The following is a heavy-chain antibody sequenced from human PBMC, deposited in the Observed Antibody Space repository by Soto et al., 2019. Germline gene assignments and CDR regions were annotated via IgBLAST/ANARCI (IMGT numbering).Heavy chain of an antibody. V-gene: IGHV3-30*18. J-gene: IGHJ4*02. CDR1: GFTFSSHG. CDR2: ISYDGSNK. D-gene: IGHD1-1*01. Sequence: AGGSLRLSCAASGFTFSSHGMHWVRQAPGKGLEWVAVISYDGSNKYYADSVKGRFTISRDNSKNTLYLQMNSLRAEDTAVYYCAKDPPEGTTGTHRPDYWGQGTLVTVSS. CDR3: AKDPPEGTTGTHRPDY.